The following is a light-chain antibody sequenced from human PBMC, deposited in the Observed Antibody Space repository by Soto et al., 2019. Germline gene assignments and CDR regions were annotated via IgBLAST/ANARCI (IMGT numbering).Light chain of an antibody. V-gene: IGLV4-60*03. Sequence: QSVLTQSSSASASLGSSVKLTCTLSSGHSSYIIAWHQQQPGKAPRYLMKLEGSGSYNKGSGVPDRFSGSSSGADRYLTISNLQSEDEADYYCETWDSNRWVFGGGTKVTVL. CDR3: ETWDSNRWV. J-gene: IGLJ3*02. CDR2: LEGSGSY. CDR1: SGHSSYI.